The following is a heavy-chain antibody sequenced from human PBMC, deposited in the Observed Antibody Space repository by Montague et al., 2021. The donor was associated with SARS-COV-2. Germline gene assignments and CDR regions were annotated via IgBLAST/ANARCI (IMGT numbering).Heavy chain of an antibody. J-gene: IGHJ4*02. Sequence: SETLSLTCAVSGGSISSSNWWSWVRQPPGKGLEWIGEIYHSGSTNYNPSLKSWVTISVDKSKNQFSLKLSSVTAADTAVYYCARGTIWFGELLTLWYFDYWGQGTLVTVSS. V-gene: IGHV4-4*02. CDR3: ARGTIWFGELLTLWYFDY. CDR2: IYHSGST. CDR1: GGSISSSNW. D-gene: IGHD3-10*01.